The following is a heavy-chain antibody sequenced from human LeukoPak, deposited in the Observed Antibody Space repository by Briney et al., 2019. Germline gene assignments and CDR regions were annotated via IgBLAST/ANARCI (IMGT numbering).Heavy chain of an antibody. CDR3: ARDVSGSYYAY. J-gene: IGHJ4*02. D-gene: IGHD1-26*01. CDR2: ITSYNENT. CDR1: GYTFTSYG. V-gene: IGHV1-18*01. Sequence: ASVKVSCKASGYTFTSYGISWVRQAPGQGLEWMGWITSYNENTNYAQKFQGRVTMTTDTSTSTGYMELRSLRSDDTAVYYCARDVSGSYYAYWGQGTLVTVSS.